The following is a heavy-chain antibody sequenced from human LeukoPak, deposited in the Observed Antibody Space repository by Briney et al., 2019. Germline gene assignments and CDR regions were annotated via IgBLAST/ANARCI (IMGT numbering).Heavy chain of an antibody. D-gene: IGHD3-22*01. CDR3: ARGYYYDSSGYYYPHDAFDI. J-gene: IGHJ3*02. CDR1: GGSINSYY. CDR2: IYYSGST. V-gene: IGHV4-59*01. Sequence: SETLSLTCTVSGGSINSYYWSWIRQPPGKGLEWIGYIYYSGSTCFNPSLQSRVTISVDTSKNQFSLKLSSVTAADTAVYYCARGYYYDSSGYYYPHDAFDIWGQGTMVTVSS.